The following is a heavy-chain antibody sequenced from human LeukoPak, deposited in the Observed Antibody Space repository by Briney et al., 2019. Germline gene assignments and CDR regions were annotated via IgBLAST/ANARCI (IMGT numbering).Heavy chain of an antibody. CDR3: ARELGYCSGSNCYGGVFDY. D-gene: IGHD2-2*01. V-gene: IGHV4-34*01. CDR1: GGSISGDY. J-gene: IGHJ4*01. Sequence: SETLSLICAVYGGSISGDYWSWIRQPPGKGLEWIGELNHSGNTDYNPSLKSRVNISVDTSTNQLSLKLTSVTAADTAVYYCARELGYCSGSNCYGGVFDYWGQGCLATVSS. CDR2: LNHSGNT.